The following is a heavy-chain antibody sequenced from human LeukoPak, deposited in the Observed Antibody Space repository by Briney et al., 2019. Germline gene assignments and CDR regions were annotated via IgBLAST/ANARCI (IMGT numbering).Heavy chain of an antibody. J-gene: IGHJ4*02. CDR3: ARVWPASGWYYFDY. Sequence: GASVKVSCKASGYTFTSYAMHWVRQAPGQRLEWMGWINAGNGNTKYSQEFQGRVTITRDTSASTAYMDLSSLRSEDMAVYYCARVWPASGWYYFDYWGQGTLVTVSS. D-gene: IGHD6-19*01. CDR2: INAGNGNT. CDR1: GYTFTSYA. V-gene: IGHV1-3*03.